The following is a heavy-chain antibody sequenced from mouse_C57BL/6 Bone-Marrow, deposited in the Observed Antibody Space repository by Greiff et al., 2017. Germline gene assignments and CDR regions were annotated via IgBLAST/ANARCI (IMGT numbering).Heavy chain of an antibody. CDR3: TRFYYYGSSGLFAY. D-gene: IGHD1-1*01. Sequence: VKLVESGAELVRPGASVTLSCKASGYTFTDYEMHWVKQTPVHGLEWIGAIDPETGGTAYNQKFKGKAILTADKSSSTAYMELRSLTSEDSAVYYCTRFYYYGSSGLFAYWGQGTLVTVSA. V-gene: IGHV1-15*01. J-gene: IGHJ3*01. CDR2: IDPETGGT. CDR1: GYTFTDYE.